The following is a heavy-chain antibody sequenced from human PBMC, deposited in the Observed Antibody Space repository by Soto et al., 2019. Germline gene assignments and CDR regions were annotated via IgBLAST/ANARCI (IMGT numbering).Heavy chain of an antibody. Sequence: SETLSLTCAVYGGSFSGYYWSWIRQPPGKGLEWIGEINHSGSTNYNPSLKSRVTISVDTSKNQFSLKLSSVTAADTAVYYCARDTAMAEYYFDYWGQGTLVTVSS. V-gene: IGHV4-34*01. CDR2: INHSGST. CDR1: GGSFSGYY. J-gene: IGHJ4*02. D-gene: IGHD5-18*01. CDR3: ARDTAMAEYYFDY.